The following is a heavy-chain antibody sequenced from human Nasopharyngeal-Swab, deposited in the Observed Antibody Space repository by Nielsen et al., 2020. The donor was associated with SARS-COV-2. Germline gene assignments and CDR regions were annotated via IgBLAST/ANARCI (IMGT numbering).Heavy chain of an antibody. CDR2: ISSNGGST. Sequence: GESLKISCAASGFTFSSYAMHWVRQAPGKGLEYVSAISSNGGSTYYADSVKGRFTISRDNSKNTLYLQRGSLRDEDMAVYYCARDGGYSYCFSPDYGMDVWGQGTTVIVSS. J-gene: IGHJ6*02. V-gene: IGHV3-64*02. CDR3: ARDGGYSYCFSPDYGMDV. D-gene: IGHD5-18*01. CDR1: GFTFSSYA.